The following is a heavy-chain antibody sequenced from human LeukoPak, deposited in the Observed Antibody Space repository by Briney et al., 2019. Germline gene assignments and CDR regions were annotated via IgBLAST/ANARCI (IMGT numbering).Heavy chain of an antibody. J-gene: IGHJ4*02. Sequence: GGSLRLSCAASGFTFRSFAVTWVRQAPGKGLEWVSVISGSGDSTYYADSVKGRFTISRDNSKNTLYLQMNSLRAEDTAVYYCAKDHFDRYSSSWSFDYWGQGTLVTVSS. CDR1: GFTFRSFA. CDR2: ISGSGDST. D-gene: IGHD6-13*01. CDR3: AKDHFDRYSSSWSFDY. V-gene: IGHV3-23*01.